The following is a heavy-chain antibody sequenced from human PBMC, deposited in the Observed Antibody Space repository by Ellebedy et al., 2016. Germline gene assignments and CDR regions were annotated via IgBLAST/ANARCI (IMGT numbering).Heavy chain of an antibody. Sequence: GESLKISXAASGFTFSSYAMSWVRQAPGKGLEWVSAISGSGGSTYYADSVKGRFTISRDNSKNTLYLQMNSLRAEDTAVYYCAKMGDDFWSGYWLTPGYWGQGTLVTVSS. J-gene: IGHJ4*02. CDR3: AKMGDDFWSGYWLTPGY. D-gene: IGHD3-3*01. CDR2: ISGSGGST. CDR1: GFTFSSYA. V-gene: IGHV3-23*01.